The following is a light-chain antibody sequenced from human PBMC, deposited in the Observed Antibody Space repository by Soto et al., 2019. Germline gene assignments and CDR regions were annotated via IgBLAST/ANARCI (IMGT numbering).Light chain of an antibody. CDR2: GAS. Sequence: EVVLTQSPGTLSLSPGEGATLSCRASQIVSSSYLAWYQQRPGQAPRLLIYGASSRATGVPDRFSGSGSGTDYSLTISRLEPEDFAVYYCQQYNNSPWTFGQGTKVEIK. CDR3: QQYNNSPWT. CDR1: QIVSSSY. V-gene: IGKV3-20*01. J-gene: IGKJ1*01.